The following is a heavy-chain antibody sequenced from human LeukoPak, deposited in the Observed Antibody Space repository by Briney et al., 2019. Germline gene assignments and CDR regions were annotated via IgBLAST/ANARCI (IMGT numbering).Heavy chain of an antibody. J-gene: IGHJ4*02. D-gene: IGHD3-22*01. CDR2: IYTSGST. V-gene: IGHV4-4*07. CDR1: GGSINSYY. Sequence: SETLSLTCSVSGGSINSYYWSWIRHPAGKGLEWIGRIYTSGSTNYNPPLKSGVIISVETSKNQFSLELSSVTAADTAVYYCARASYSYDINGWVPFDYWGQGTLVTLYS. CDR3: ARASYSYDINGWVPFDY.